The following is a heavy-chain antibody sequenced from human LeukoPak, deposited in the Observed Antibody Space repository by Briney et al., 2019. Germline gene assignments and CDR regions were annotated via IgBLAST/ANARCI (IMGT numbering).Heavy chain of an antibody. V-gene: IGHV3-48*03. D-gene: IGHD3-3*01. Sequence: GGSLRLSCAPSGFTLSNYEMNWVRLTPGKGLEWISYITKGGATVLYAESVKGRFTISRDNANSSLYLQMSSLRAEDTAVYFCARLSVSITRRFDLWGQGTLVTVSS. CDR2: ITKGGATV. CDR3: ARLSVSITRRFDL. CDR1: GFTLSNYE. J-gene: IGHJ5*02.